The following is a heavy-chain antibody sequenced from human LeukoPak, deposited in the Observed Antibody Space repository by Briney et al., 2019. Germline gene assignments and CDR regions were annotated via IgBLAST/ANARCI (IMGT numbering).Heavy chain of an antibody. CDR1: GASISSGSYY. J-gene: IGHJ3*02. V-gene: IGHV4-61*02. CDR3: ARDRGYYDILDAFDI. CDR2: IYTSGST. Sequence: SQTLSLTCTVSGASISSGSYYWSWIRQPAGKGLEWIGRIYTSGSTNYSPSLKTRVTISVDRSKNQFSLKLSSVTAADTAVYYCARDRGYYDILDAFDIWGQGTMVTVSS. D-gene: IGHD3-22*01.